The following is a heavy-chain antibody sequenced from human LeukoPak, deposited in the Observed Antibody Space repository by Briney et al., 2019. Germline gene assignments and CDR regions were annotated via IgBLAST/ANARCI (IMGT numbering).Heavy chain of an antibody. J-gene: IGHJ3*02. CDR2: IKPDGSDK. CDR3: ATISAHTFDI. CDR1: GFSFRSYW. D-gene: IGHD5-24*01. Sequence: GGSLRLSSVGSGFSFRSYWVNWVRQSPGKGLEWVANIKPDGSDKYYVDSARGRFTVSRDNAKNSAFLQMNSLRAEDTAIYYCATISAHTFDIWGQGTLVSVSS. V-gene: IGHV3-7*01.